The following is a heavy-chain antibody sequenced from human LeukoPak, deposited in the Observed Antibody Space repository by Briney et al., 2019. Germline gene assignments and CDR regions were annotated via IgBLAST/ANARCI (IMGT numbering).Heavy chain of an antibody. J-gene: IGHJ4*02. CDR3: AKAHSYYYDSSGYSDY. D-gene: IGHD3-22*01. Sequence: GGSLRLSCAASGFTFDDYAMHWVRQAPGKGLEWVSGISWNSGSIGYADSVKGRFTISRDNAKNSLYLQMNSLRAEDTALYYCAKAHSYYYDSSGYSDYWGQGTLVTVSS. CDR1: GFTFDDYA. CDR2: ISWNSGSI. V-gene: IGHV3-9*01.